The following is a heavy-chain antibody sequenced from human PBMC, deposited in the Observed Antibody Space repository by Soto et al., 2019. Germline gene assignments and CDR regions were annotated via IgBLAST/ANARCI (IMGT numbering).Heavy chain of an antibody. J-gene: IGHJ4*02. D-gene: IGHD2-8*01. CDR2: IRSKAYGGTT. Sequence: GGSLRLSCTASGFTFGDYAMSWFRQAPGKGLEWVGFIRSKAYGGTTEYAASVKGRFTISRDDSKSIAYLQMNSLKTEDTAVYYCTRYNGVPPFDYWGQGTLVTVSS. CDR3: TRYNGVPPFDY. V-gene: IGHV3-49*03. CDR1: GFTFGDYA.